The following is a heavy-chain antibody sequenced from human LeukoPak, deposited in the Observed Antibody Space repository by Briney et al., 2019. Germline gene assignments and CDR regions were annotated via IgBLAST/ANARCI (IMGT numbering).Heavy chain of an antibody. J-gene: IGHJ4*02. D-gene: IGHD6-6*01. CDR1: GFTFSDYY. CDR2: ISGSGSTI. CDR3: ASLIAARTARDY. V-gene: IGHV3-11*04. Sequence: GGSLRLSCAASGFTFSDYYMSWIRQAPGKGLEWVSYISGSGSTIYYADSVKGRFTISRDNAKNSLYLQMNSLRAEDTAVYYCASLIAARTARDYWGQGTLVTVSS.